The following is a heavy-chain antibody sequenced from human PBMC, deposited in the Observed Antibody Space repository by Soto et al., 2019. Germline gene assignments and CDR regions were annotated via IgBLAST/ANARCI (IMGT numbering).Heavy chain of an antibody. Sequence: PSQTLSLTCAISGDSVSSNSAAWNWIRQSPSRGLEWLGRTYYRSKWYNDYAVSVKSRITINPDTSKNQFSLQLNSVTPEDTAVYYCARRNPPIGAAGSIDSWGQGIPVTVSS. CDR2: TYYRSKWYN. D-gene: IGHD3-10*01. CDR1: GDSVSSNSAA. J-gene: IGHJ4*02. CDR3: ARRNPPIGAAGSIDS. V-gene: IGHV6-1*01.